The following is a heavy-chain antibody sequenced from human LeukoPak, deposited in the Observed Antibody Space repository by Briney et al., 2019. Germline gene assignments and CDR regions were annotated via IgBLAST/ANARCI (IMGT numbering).Heavy chain of an antibody. CDR3: AKGAYSSSAEYFQH. Sequence: GGSLGLSCAASGFSFSAYPMGWVRQAPGKGLQWLSGISASGDVTFHADRVKGRFAISRDNSKNTLYLQMTGLRAGDTAEYYCAKGAYSSSAEYFQHWGQGTLVTVSS. J-gene: IGHJ1*01. CDR1: GFSFSAYP. V-gene: IGHV3-23*01. D-gene: IGHD6-13*01. CDR2: ISASGDVT.